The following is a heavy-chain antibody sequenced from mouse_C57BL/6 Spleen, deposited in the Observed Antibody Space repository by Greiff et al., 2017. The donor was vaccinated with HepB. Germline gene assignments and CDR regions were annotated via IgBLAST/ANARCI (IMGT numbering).Heavy chain of an antibody. CDR2: IDPNSGGT. J-gene: IGHJ4*01. Sequence: VQLQQPGAELVKPGASVKLSCKASGYTFTSYWMHWVKQRPGRGLEWIGRIDPNSGGTKYNEKFKSKATLTVDKPSSTAYMQLSILTSEDSAVYYCANDYYGSRTGAMDYWGQGTSVTVSS. V-gene: IGHV1-72*01. CDR3: ANDYYGSRTGAMDY. CDR1: GYTFTSYW. D-gene: IGHD1-1*01.